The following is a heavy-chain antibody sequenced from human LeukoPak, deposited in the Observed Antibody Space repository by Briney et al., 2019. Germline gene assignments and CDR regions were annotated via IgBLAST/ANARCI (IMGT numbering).Heavy chain of an antibody. V-gene: IGHV3-7*01. Sequence: PGRSLRLSCAASGFTFSSYWMTWVRQAPGKGLEWAANIKQDGSEKYYVDSVKGRFTISRDNAKNSLYLQMNSLRAEDTAVYYCVSPATVTTWAYAFDIWGQGTMVTVSS. CDR2: IKQDGSEK. J-gene: IGHJ3*02. CDR3: VSPATVTTWAYAFDI. CDR1: GFTFSSYW. D-gene: IGHD4-17*01.